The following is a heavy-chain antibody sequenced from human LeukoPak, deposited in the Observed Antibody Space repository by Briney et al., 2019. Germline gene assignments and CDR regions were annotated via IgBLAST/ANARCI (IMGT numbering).Heavy chain of an antibody. J-gene: IGHJ3*02. D-gene: IGHD3-3*01. CDR3: ARGKFSAFDI. CDR2: THYRSKWYD. CDR1: GDSVSSNSVA. Sequence: SQTLSLTCAISGDSVSSNSVAWNWIRQSPSRGLEWLGTTHYRSKWYDDYAASVKSRITINPDTSKNQFSLHLNSLTPEDTAVYYCARGKFSAFDIWGQGTMVTVSS. V-gene: IGHV6-1*01.